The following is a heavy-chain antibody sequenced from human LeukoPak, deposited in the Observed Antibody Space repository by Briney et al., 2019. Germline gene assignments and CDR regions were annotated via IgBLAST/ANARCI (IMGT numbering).Heavy chain of an antibody. D-gene: IGHD6-6*01. CDR1: GGSISSSNW. Sequence: SGTLSLTCAVSGGSISSSNWWSWVRQPPGKGLEWIGEIYHSGSTNYNPSLKSRVTISVDKSKNQFSLKLSSVTAADTAIYYCARDPGSKQLATQGDYWGQGTLVTVSS. CDR2: IYHSGST. V-gene: IGHV4-4*02. J-gene: IGHJ4*02. CDR3: ARDPGSKQLATQGDY.